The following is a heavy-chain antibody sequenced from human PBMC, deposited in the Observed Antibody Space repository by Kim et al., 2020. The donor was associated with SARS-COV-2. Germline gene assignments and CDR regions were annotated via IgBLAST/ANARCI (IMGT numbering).Heavy chain of an antibody. Sequence: GRFTISRENAKNSLYLQMTSLRAGDTAVYYCARDACQGRSTSCYEGAFDIWGQGTMVTVSS. V-gene: IGHV3-13*01. D-gene: IGHD2-2*01. J-gene: IGHJ3*02. CDR3: ARDACQGRSTSCYEGAFDI.